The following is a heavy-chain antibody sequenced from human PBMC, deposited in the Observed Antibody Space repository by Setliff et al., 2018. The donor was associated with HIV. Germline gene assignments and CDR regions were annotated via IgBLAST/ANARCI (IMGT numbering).Heavy chain of an antibody. Sequence: PSETLSLTCTVSGVSIRTYYWSWVRQDPGKGLEWIGDTYYGGSTDYNKYNPSLKGRVTISVDIYRKQLSLNLRSVTAADTAVYYCARDFRYDTSGSLTGYGLDVWGQGTTVTVSS. D-gene: IGHD3-22*01. V-gene: IGHV4-59*01. J-gene: IGHJ6*02. CDR1: GVSIRTYY. CDR2: TYYGGSTDYN. CDR3: ARDFRYDTSGSLTGYGLDV.